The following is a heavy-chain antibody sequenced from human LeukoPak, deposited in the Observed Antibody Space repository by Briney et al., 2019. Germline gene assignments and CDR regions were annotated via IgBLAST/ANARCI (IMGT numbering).Heavy chain of an antibody. V-gene: IGHV4-61*02. J-gene: IGHJ4*02. CDR2: IYASGST. D-gene: IGHD3-10*01. CDR3: ARTMVRGVPLDY. CDR1: GGSISSGDYC. Sequence: PSETLSLTCTVSGGSISSGDYCWSWIRQPAGKGLEWIGRIYASGSTNYNPSLNSRVTISIDTSKNQFSLKLTSVTAADTAVYYCARTMVRGVPLDYWGQGTLVTVSS.